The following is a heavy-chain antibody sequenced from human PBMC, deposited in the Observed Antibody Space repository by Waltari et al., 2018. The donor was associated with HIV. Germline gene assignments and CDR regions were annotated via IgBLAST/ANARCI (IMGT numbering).Heavy chain of an antibody. CDR2: ISGSGGST. J-gene: IGHJ6*02. CDR3: AKDHSHHYYGMDV. CDR1: GFTFNKYA. V-gene: IGHV3-23*01. Sequence: EVQLLESGGGLVQPGGSLRLSCAASGFTFNKYAMSWVRQAPGKGLECVSGISGSGGSTYYADSVKGRFTISRDNSKNTLYLQMNSLRADDTAVYYCAKDHSHHYYGMDVWGQGTTVTVS.